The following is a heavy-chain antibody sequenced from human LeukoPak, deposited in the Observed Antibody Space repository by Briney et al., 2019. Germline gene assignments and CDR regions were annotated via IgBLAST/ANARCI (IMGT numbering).Heavy chain of an antibody. CDR1: SSSISNYY. V-gene: IGHV4-59*01. Sequence: SETLSLTCSVSSSSISNYYWSWIRQPPGKGLEWIGYIYYSGSTNYNPSLKSRVTISVDTSKNQFSLKLSSVTAADTAVYYCARDLIVTGTPRGFDPWGQGTLVTVSS. D-gene: IGHD1-20*01. J-gene: IGHJ5*02. CDR3: ARDLIVTGTPRGFDP. CDR2: IYYSGST.